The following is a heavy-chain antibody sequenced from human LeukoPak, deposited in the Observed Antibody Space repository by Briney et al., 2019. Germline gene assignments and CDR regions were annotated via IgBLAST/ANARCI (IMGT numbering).Heavy chain of an antibody. J-gene: IGHJ4*02. CDR3: ARDYGGSSGPGG. CDR2: ISYDGSNK. D-gene: IGHD4-23*01. Sequence: HPGGSLRLSCAASGFTFSSYAMHWVRQAPGKGLEWVAVISYDGSNKYYADSVKGRFTISRDNSKNTLYLQMNSLRAEDTAVYYCARDYGGSSGPGGWGQGTLVTVSS. V-gene: IGHV3-30-3*01. CDR1: GFTFSSYA.